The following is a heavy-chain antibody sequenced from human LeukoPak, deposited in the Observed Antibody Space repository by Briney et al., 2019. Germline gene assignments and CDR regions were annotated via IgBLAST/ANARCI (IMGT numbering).Heavy chain of an antibody. D-gene: IGHD4-17*01. V-gene: IGHV3-48*03. CDR2: ISSSGNTI. CDR3: ARAQTTGYMDV. Sequence: GGSLRLSCAASGFTFSSYEMNWVRQAPGKGLEWVSYISSSGNTIYYADSVKGRFTLSRDNAKNSLYLQMHSLRAEDTAVYYCARAQTTGYMDVWGKGTTVTISS. J-gene: IGHJ6*03. CDR1: GFTFSSYE.